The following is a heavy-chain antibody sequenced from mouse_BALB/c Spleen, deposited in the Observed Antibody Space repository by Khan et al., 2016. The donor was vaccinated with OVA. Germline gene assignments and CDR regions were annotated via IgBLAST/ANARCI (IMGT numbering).Heavy chain of an antibody. D-gene: IGHD1-2*01. CDR2: ISPGSGDT. V-gene: IGHV1-77*01. CDR1: GYTFTDYY. J-gene: IGHJ3*01. CDR3: ARRNYFGYTVAY. Sequence: QVQLQQSGAELARPGASVKLSCKASGYTFTDYYINWVKQRTGQGLEWIGEISPGSGDTYYTERFKGKATLTADKSSSTAYMQLSNLTSEASAVYFCARRNYFGYTVAYWGQGTLVTVSA.